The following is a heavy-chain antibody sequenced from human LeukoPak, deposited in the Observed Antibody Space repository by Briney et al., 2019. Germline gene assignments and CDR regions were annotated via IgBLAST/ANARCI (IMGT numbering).Heavy chain of an antibody. CDR1: GGSISSYY. CDR2: FYRSGST. CDR3: GRHRGLWVGEL. V-gene: IGHV4-59*05. J-gene: IGHJ4*02. D-gene: IGHD3-10*01. Sequence: PSETLSLTCTVSGGSISSYYWSWIRQPPGKGLEWIASFYRSGSTYYSPSLKGRLTISADTSKNQLSLSLNSVTAADTAVYYCGRHRGLWVGELWGQGTLVTISS.